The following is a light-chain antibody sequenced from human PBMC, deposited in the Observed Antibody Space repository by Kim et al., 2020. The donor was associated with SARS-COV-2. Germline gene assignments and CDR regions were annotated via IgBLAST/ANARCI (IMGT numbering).Light chain of an antibody. CDR3: QNYNSAPWT. CDR1: QGITNY. CDR2: AAS. V-gene: IGKV1-27*01. Sequence: SVSVGDRVTITCRASQGITNYLAWYQQKPGKVPKLLIYAASTLQSGVPSRFSGSGSGTDFTLTISSMQPEDVATYYCQNYNSAPWTFGQGTKVDIK. J-gene: IGKJ1*01.